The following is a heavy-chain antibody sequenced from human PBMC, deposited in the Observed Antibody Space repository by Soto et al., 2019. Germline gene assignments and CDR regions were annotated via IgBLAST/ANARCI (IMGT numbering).Heavy chain of an antibody. CDR3: AKTARLVVPAAIIGGDYYYYMDV. V-gene: IGHV4-34*01. Sequence: SETLSLTCAVYGGSFSGYYWSWIRQPPGKGQEWIGEINHSGSTNYNPSLKSRVTISVDTSKNQFSLKLSSVTAADTAVYYCAKTARLVVPAAIIGGDYYYYMDVWGKATTVTVSS. CDR2: INHSGST. CDR1: GGSFSGYY. J-gene: IGHJ6*03. D-gene: IGHD2-2*01.